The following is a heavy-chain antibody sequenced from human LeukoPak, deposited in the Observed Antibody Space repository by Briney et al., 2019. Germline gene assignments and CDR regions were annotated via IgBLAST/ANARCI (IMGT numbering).Heavy chain of an antibody. CDR1: GFTFSSYE. D-gene: IGHD3-3*02. CDR2: ISDSGNTI. V-gene: IGHV3-48*03. Sequence: GGSLRLSCAASGFTFSSYEMNWVRQAPGKGLEWVSYISDSGNTIYYADSVKGRFSISRDNAKNSLYLQMNSLRVEDTALYYCARDKENTFSNNWFDPWGQGTLVSVSS. J-gene: IGHJ5*02. CDR3: ARDKENTFSNNWFDP.